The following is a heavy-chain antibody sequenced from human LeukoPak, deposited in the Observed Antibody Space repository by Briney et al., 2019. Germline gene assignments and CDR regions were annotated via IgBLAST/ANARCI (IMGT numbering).Heavy chain of an antibody. D-gene: IGHD7-27*01. CDR1: GYTFTSYG. CDR2: ISAYNGNT. CDR3: ARDQAGITGAPFEY. J-gene: IGHJ4*02. V-gene: IGHV1-18*01. Sequence: ASVKVSCKASGYTFTSYGISWVRQAPGQGLEWMGWISAYNGNTNYAQKLQGRVTMTTDTSTSTAYMELRSPTSDDTAVYYCARDQAGITGAPFEYWGQGTLVTVSS.